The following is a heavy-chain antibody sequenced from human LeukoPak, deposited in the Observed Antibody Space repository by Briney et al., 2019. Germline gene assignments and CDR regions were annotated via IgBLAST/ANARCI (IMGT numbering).Heavy chain of an antibody. CDR2: IYYSGST. CDR1: GGSISSYY. CDR3: ARGGGGAKFDY. V-gene: IGHV4-59*12. D-gene: IGHD3-16*01. Sequence: SETLSLTCTVSGGSISSYYWSWIRQPPGKGLEWIGYIYYSGSTNYNPSLKSRVTISVNTSKNQFSLKLSSVTAADTAVYYCARGGGGAKFDYWGQGTLVTVSS. J-gene: IGHJ4*02.